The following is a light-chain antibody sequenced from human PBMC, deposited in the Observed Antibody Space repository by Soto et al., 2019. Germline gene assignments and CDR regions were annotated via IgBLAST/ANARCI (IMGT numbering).Light chain of an antibody. J-gene: IGKJ1*01. CDR2: AAS. CDR1: QDIRND. Sequence: DIQMTQSPSSLSASVGDRVTITCRASQDIRNDLGWYQPKPGKAPKRLIYAASSLQSGVPSRFSGSGSGTEFTLTIGSLHPEDYATYYCLQHNVYPPTFGQGTKVEI. CDR3: LQHNVYPPT. V-gene: IGKV1-17*01.